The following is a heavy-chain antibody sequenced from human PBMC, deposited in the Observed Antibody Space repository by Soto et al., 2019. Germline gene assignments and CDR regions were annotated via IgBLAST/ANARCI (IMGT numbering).Heavy chain of an antibody. CDR1: GFTFSNAW. V-gene: IGHV3-15*01. Sequence: PGGSLRLSCAASGFTFSNAWMSWVRQAPGKGLEWVGRIKSKTDGGTTDYAAPVKGRFTISRDDSKNTLYLKMNSLKTEDTAVYYSTTDYRPYYYGSGTPSWGQGTLVTVSS. CDR3: TTDYRPYYYGSGTPS. D-gene: IGHD3-10*01. CDR2: IKSKTDGGTT. J-gene: IGHJ5*02.